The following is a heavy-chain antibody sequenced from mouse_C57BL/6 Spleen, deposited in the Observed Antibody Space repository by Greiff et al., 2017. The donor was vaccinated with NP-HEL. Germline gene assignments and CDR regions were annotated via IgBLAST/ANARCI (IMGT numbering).Heavy chain of an antibody. CDR3: AIYGYDEGYYFDY. J-gene: IGHJ2*01. CDR1: GYTFTDYY. V-gene: IGHV1-76*01. CDR2: IYPGSGNT. Sequence: QVTLKESGAELVRPGASVKLSCKASGYTFTDYYINWVKQRPGQGLEWIARIYPGSGNTYYNEKFKGKATLTAEKSSSTAYMQLSSLTSEDSAVYFCAIYGYDEGYYFDYWGQGTTLTVSS. D-gene: IGHD2-2*01.